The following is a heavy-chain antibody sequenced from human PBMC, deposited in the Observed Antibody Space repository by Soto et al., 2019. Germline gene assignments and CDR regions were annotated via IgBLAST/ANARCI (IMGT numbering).Heavy chain of an antibody. V-gene: IGHV3-15*01. CDR2: IKSKTNGGTT. CDR1: GLTFSNAW. Sequence: GGSLRLSCAASGLTFSNAWMSWVRQAPGKGLEWVGRIKSKTNGGTTDYAAPVIGRFTISRDDSKNTLYLQMNSLKTEDAAVYYCTTDDPINRYWGQGTLVTVSS. CDR3: TTDDPINRY. J-gene: IGHJ4*02.